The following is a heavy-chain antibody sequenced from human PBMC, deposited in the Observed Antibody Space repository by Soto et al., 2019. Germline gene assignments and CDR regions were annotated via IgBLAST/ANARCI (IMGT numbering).Heavy chain of an antibody. CDR1: GGSISSYY. D-gene: IGHD3-3*01. V-gene: IGHV4-59*01. CDR2: IYYSGST. Sequence: SETLSLTCTVSGGSISSYYWSWIRQPPGKGLEWIGYIYYSGSTNYNPSLKSRVTISVDTSKNQFSLKLSSVTAADTAVYYCASQSYYDFWSGYYKDPNSVSVSFDYWGQGTLVTVSS. J-gene: IGHJ4*02. CDR3: ASQSYYDFWSGYYKDPNSVSVSFDY.